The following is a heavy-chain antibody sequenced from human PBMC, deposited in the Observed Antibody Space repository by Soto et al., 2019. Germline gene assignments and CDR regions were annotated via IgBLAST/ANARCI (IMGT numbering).Heavy chain of an antibody. Sequence: GESLKISCKGSGYSFTSYWIGWVRQMPGKGLEWMGIIYPGDSDTRYSPSFQGQVTISADKSISTAYLQWSSLKASDTAMYYCARHRGSSGPYYYNYCMDVWGQGTTVTVSS. CDR1: GYSFTSYW. CDR2: IYPGDSDT. V-gene: IGHV5-51*01. J-gene: IGHJ6*02. D-gene: IGHD6-13*01. CDR3: ARHRGSSGPYYYNYCMDV.